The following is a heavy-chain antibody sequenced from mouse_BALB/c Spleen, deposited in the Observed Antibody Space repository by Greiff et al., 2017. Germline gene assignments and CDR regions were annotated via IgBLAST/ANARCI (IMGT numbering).Heavy chain of an antibody. Sequence: VQLKQSGPELVKPGASVKIPCKASGYTFTDYNMDWVKQSHGKSLEWIGEINPNNGGTIYNQKFKGKATLTVDKSSSTAYMELRSLTSEDTAVYYCARSYDYGAHYYAMDYWGQGTSVTVAS. D-gene: IGHD2-4*01. CDR3: ARSYDYGAHYYAMDY. CDR2: INPNNGGT. J-gene: IGHJ4*01. CDR1: GYTFTDYN. V-gene: IGHV1-18*01.